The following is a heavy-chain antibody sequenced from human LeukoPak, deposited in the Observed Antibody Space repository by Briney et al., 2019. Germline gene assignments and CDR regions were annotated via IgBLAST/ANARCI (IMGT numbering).Heavy chain of an antibody. D-gene: IGHD2-21*02. CDR2: IYPGDSHT. V-gene: IGHV5-51*01. CDR1: GYSFTSYW. J-gene: IGHJ4*02. Sequence: GESLKISCKGSGYSFTSYWIAWVRQMPGKGLEWMGIIYPGDSHTRYSPSFQGQVTISTDKSISTAYLQWSSLKASDTAMYYCARASSDHFDYWGQGTLVTVSS. CDR3: ARASSDHFDY.